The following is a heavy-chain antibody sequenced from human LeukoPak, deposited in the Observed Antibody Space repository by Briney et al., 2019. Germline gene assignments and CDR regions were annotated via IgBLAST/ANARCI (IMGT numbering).Heavy chain of an antibody. CDR2: ISDSGGRT. D-gene: IGHD3-22*01. V-gene: IGHV3-23*01. CDR3: AKRGVVIRVILVGFHKEAYYFDS. J-gene: IGHJ4*02. CDR1: GITLSNYG. Sequence: GGSPRLSCAVSGITLSNYGMSWVRQAPGKGLEGVAGISDSGGRTNYADSVKGRFTISRDNPKNTLYLQMNSLRAEDTAVYFCAKRGVVIRVILVGFHKEAYYFDSWGQGALVTVSS.